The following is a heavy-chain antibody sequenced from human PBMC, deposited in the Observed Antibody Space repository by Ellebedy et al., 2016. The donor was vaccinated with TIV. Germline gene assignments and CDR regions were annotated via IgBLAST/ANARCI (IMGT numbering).Heavy chain of an antibody. J-gene: IGHJ3*02. CDR3: TTDLEGNYGDQGDAFDI. D-gene: IGHD4-17*01. Sequence: GGSLRLSCAASGFTFSNAWVSWVRQAPGKGLEWVGRIKSKTDGGTTDYAAPVKGRFTISRDDSKDTVFLQINSLKTEDTAVYYCTTDLEGNYGDQGDAFDIWGQGTMVTVSS. CDR2: IKSKTDGGTT. V-gene: IGHV3-15*01. CDR1: GFTFSNAW.